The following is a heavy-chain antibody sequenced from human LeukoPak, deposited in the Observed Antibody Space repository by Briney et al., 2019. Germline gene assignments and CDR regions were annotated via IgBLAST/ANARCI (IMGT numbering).Heavy chain of an antibody. Sequence: ASVTVSCKASGYTFTGYYMHWVRQAPGQGLEWMGWINPNSGGTNYAQKFQGRVTMTRDTSISTAYVELSRLRSDDTAVYYWARSPNLEWLLYVDYWGQGTLVTVSS. D-gene: IGHD3-3*01. CDR3: ARSPNLEWLLYVDY. J-gene: IGHJ4*02. CDR2: INPNSGGT. V-gene: IGHV1-2*02. CDR1: GYTFTGYY.